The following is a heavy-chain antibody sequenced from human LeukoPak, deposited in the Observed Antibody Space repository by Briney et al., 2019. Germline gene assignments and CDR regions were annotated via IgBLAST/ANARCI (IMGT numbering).Heavy chain of an antibody. CDR3: ASRLPNIYGSGSYYTDWFDP. CDR1: GGSFSGYY. CDR2: INHSGST. J-gene: IGHJ5*02. V-gene: IGHV4-34*01. Sequence: SETLSLTCAVYGGSFSGYYWSWIRQPPGKGLEWIGEINHSGSTNYNPSLKSRVTISVDTSKNQFSLKLSSVTAADTAVYYCASRLPNIYGSGSYYTDWFDPWGQGTLVTVSS. D-gene: IGHD3-10*01.